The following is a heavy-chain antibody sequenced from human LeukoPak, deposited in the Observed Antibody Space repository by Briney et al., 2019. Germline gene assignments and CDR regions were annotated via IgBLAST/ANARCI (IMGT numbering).Heavy chain of an antibody. CDR1: GGSISSYY. V-gene: IGHV4-4*07. D-gene: IGHD2-15*01. CDR3: ARGRAYCSGGSCYSFLYFDL. CDR2: IYTSGST. J-gene: IGHJ2*01. Sequence: SETLSLTCTVSGGSISSYYWSWIRQPAGKGLEWIGRIYTSGSTNYNPSLKSRVTMSVDTSKNQFSLKLSSVTAADTAVYYCARGRAYCSGGSCYSFLYFDLWGRGTLVTVSS.